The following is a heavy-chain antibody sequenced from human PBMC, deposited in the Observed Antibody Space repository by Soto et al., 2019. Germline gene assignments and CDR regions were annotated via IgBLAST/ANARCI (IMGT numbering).Heavy chain of an antibody. CDR1: GYTFTNND. CDR3: ARMESFGSLNWFDP. J-gene: IGHJ5*02. Sequence: ASVKVSCKASGYTFTNNDVSWVRQATGQGLEWMGWMNPGSGDTGYAQKFQGRVTMTRDISIATAYMELNSLTSEDTAIYYCARMESFGSLNWFDPWGQGTLVTLL. D-gene: IGHD5-18*01. V-gene: IGHV1-8*02. CDR2: MNPGSGDT.